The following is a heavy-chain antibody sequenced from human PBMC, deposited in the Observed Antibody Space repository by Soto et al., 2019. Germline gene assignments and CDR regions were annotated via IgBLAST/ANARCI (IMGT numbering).Heavy chain of an antibody. CDR3: AREGSRPYYHYGMDV. V-gene: IGHV1-18*01. CDR1: GYSFTTYG. D-gene: IGHD3-3*02. J-gene: IGHJ6*02. CDR2: ISTYNGDT. Sequence: QVQLVQSGAEVKKPGASVKVSCKASGYSFTTYGISWVRQAPGQGLEWMGWISTYNGDTDYAQNLQGRVTMTTDTSTTTAYMELRSLRSDDTAVYYCAREGSRPYYHYGMDVWGQGTTVTVSS.